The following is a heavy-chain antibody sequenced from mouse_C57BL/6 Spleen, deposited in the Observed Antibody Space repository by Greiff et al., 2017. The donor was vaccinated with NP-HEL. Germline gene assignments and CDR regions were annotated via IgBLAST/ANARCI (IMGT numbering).Heavy chain of an antibody. J-gene: IGHJ3*01. CDR3: ARGDYDYAWFAY. CDR1: GFTFSDYY. D-gene: IGHD2-4*01. V-gene: IGHV5-16*01. Sequence: EVHLVESEGGLVQPGSSMKLSCTASGFTFSDYYMAWVRQVPEKGLEWVANINYDGSSTYYLDSLKSRFIISRDNAKNILYLQMSSLKSEDTATYYCARGDYDYAWFAYWGQGTLVTVSA. CDR2: INYDGSST.